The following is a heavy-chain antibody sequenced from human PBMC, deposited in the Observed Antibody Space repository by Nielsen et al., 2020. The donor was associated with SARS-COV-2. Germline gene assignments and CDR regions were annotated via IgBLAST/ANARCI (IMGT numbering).Heavy chain of an antibody. D-gene: IGHD4-23*01. CDR1: GFTFSSYA. J-gene: IGHJ4*02. V-gene: IGHV3-30-3*01. CDR2: ISYDGSNK. CDR3: AREKYGGNSGLGQIDY. Sequence: GESLKISCAASGFTFSSYAMHWVRQAPGKGLEWVAVISYDGSNKYYADSVKGRFTISRDNSKNTLYLQMNSLRAEDTAVYYCAREKYGGNSGLGQIDYWGQGTLVTVSS.